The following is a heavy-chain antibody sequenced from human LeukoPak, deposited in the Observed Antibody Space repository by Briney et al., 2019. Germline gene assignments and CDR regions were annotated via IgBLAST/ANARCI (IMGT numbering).Heavy chain of an antibody. CDR3: ARDATIDRYYDFWSGQNRFDP. J-gene: IGHJ5*02. CDR1: GFTFSDYA. D-gene: IGHD3-3*01. CDR2: ILKDGSNE. Sequence: GGSLRLSCKASGFTFSDYAMFWVRQAPGKGLEWVSIILKDGSNENYVDSVKGRFIISRDNSKNTLYLQMNSLRAEDTAVYYCARDATIDRYYDFWSGQNRFDPWGQGTLVTVSS. V-gene: IGHV3-30-3*01.